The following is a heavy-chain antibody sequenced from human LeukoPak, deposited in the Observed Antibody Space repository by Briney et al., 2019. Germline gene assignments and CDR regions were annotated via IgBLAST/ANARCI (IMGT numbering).Heavy chain of an antibody. Sequence: ASVKVSCKVSGYTLTELSMHWVRQAPGKGLEWVGGFDPEDGETIYSQEFQGRVTMTEDTSTDTAYMELSSLRSEDTAFYYCATLFPLIDYWGQGTLVTVSS. CDR2: FDPEDGET. CDR3: ATLFPLIDY. CDR1: GYTLTELS. J-gene: IGHJ4*02. V-gene: IGHV1-24*01.